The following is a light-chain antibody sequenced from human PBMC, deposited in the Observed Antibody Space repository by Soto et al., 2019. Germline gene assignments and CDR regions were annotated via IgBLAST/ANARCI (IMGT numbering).Light chain of an antibody. J-gene: IGLJ2*01. CDR2: DVS. Sequence: QSVLTQPASVSGSPGQSITISCTGTSSDVGDYKYVSWYQQHPGKAPKLMIYDVSNRPSGVSNRFSGSKSGDTASLTISGLRAEDEADYYCSSCASSSALDVIFGGGTKVTVL. V-gene: IGLV2-14*01. CDR1: SSDVGDYKY. CDR3: SSCASSSALDVI.